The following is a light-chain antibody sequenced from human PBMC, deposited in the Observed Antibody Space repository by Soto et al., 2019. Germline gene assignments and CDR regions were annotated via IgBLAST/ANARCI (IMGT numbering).Light chain of an antibody. Sequence: EIVLTQSPATLSLSPGDRATLSCRASQSVSYFLAWYQQRPGQAPRLLIYDASKRATGISARFSGSGSGTDFNLTISSLEPEDFAVYYCQQRFKWPPITFGQGTRLEIK. CDR1: QSVSYF. CDR2: DAS. J-gene: IGKJ5*01. CDR3: QQRFKWPPIT. V-gene: IGKV3-11*01.